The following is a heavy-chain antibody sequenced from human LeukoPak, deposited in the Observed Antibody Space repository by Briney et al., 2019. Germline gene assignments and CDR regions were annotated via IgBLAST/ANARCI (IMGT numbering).Heavy chain of an antibody. CDR3: ARLSETAAYYYTSGYYFLGY. Sequence: ASVRVSCKASGYTFGSYDINWARKATGQGLEWMGWMNPGSGNTGYAQRFQGRVTMTRDTSTNTAHMELSGLRSEDTAIYYCARLSETAAYYYTSGYYFLGYWGQGTLVTVDS. V-gene: IGHV1-8*02. J-gene: IGHJ4*02. D-gene: IGHD3-22*01. CDR1: GYTFGSYD. CDR2: MNPGSGNT.